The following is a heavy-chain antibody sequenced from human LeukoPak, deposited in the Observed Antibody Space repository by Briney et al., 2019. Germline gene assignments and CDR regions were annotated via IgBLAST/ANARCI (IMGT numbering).Heavy chain of an antibody. V-gene: IGHV3-30*18. J-gene: IGHJ6*02. CDR1: GFSFSDHY. CDR3: AKTLATGGGSYNRDV. Sequence: PGGSLRLSCAASGFSFSDHYMDWVRQAPGKGLEWVAFISYDGSNNYYADSVKGRFTISRDNSKNTLFLQMSSLRAEDTGLYYCAKTLATGGGSYNRDVWGQGTTVTVS. D-gene: IGHD1-26*01. CDR2: ISYDGSNN.